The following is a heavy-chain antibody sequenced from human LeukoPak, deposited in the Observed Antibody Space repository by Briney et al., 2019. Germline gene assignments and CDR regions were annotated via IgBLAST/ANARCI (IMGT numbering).Heavy chain of an antibody. CDR1: GFTFSNVW. CDR3: TTDLGTAGDFDY. V-gene: IGHV3-15*01. CDR2: IKSKTDGGTT. Sequence: PGGSLRLSCAASGFTFSNVWTSWVRQAPGKGLEWVGRIKSKTDGGTTDYAAPVKGRFTISRDDSKNTLYLQMKSLKTEDTAVYYCTTDLGTAGDFDYWGQGTLVTVSS. D-gene: IGHD6-13*01. J-gene: IGHJ4*02.